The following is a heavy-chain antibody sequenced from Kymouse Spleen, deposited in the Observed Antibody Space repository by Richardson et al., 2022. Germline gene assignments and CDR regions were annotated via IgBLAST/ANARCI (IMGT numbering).Heavy chain of an antibody. J-gene: IGHJ6*02. V-gene: IGHV3-15*01. CDR2: IKSKTDGGTT. Sequence: EVQLVESGGGLVKPGGSLRLSCAASGFTFSNAWMSWVRQAPGKGLEWVGRIKSKTDGGTTDYAAPVKGRFTISRDDSKNTLYLQMNSLKTEDTAVYYCTITTVTTFYYYYGMDVWGQGTTVTVSS. CDR1: GFTFSNAW. D-gene: IGHD4-17*01. CDR3: TITTVTTFYYYYGMDV.